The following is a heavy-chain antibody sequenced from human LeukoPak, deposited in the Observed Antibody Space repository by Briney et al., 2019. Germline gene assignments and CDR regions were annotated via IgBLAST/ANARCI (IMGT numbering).Heavy chain of an antibody. CDR2: ISNSGGST. CDR3: VKGDNNILTGYYNSFDY. CDR1: GFTFSSYV. Sequence: GGSLRLSCAASGFTFSSYVMSWVRQAPGKGLEWVSSISNSGGSTYYADSVKGRFTISRDNSKNTLYLQMNGLRAEGTALYYCVKGDNNILTGYYNSFDYWGQGTLVTVSS. D-gene: IGHD3-9*01. V-gene: IGHV3-23*01. J-gene: IGHJ4*02.